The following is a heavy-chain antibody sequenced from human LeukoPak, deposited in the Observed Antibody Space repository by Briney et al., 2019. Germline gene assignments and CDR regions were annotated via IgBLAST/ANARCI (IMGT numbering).Heavy chain of an antibody. V-gene: IGHV4-59*01. J-gene: IGHJ2*01. CDR3: ARVPIQLWSYWYFDL. CDR1: GGSISSYY. CDR2: IYYSGST. Sequence: SETLSLTCTVSGGSISSYYWSWIRQPPGKGLEWIGYIYYSGSTNYNPSLKSRVTISVDTSKNQFSLKLSSVTAADTAVYYCARVPIQLWSYWYFDLWGRGTLVTVSS. D-gene: IGHD5-18*01.